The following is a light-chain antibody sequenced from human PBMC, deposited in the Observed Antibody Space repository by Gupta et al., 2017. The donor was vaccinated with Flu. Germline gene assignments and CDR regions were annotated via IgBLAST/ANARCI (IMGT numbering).Light chain of an antibody. CDR2: DAV. V-gene: IGKV3-15*01. CDR1: HHVNAN. CDR3: QNYYIWPPGT. Sequence: ILMTQSPATLSVSPGERVTLSCRASHHVNANLAWYQQKPGQAPRLLIYDAVTRATGTPARFSGSGSGTEFSLTITNLQSEDIGVYYCQNYYIWPPGTFGPGTKVVIK. J-gene: IGKJ3*01.